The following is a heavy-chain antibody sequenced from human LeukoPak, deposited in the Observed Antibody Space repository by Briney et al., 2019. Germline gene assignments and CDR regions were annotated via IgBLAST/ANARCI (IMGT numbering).Heavy chain of an antibody. J-gene: IGHJ3*02. CDR2: ISAYNGNT. CDR1: GYTFTSYG. Sequence: ASVKVSCKASGYTFTSYGISWVRQAPGQGLEWMGWISAYNGNTNYAQKLQGRVTMTTDTSTRTAYMELSSLRSDDTAVYYCARDRDYGDSDAFDIWGQGTMVTVSS. V-gene: IGHV1-18*01. D-gene: IGHD4-17*01. CDR3: ARDRDYGDSDAFDI.